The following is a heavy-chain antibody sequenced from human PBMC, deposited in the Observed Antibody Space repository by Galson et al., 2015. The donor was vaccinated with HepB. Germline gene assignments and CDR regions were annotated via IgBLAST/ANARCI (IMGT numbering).Heavy chain of an antibody. CDR2: ISSSSSTI. CDR3: AREGFRVRFDP. V-gene: IGHV3-48*01. Sequence: SLRLSCAASGFTFSSYSMNWVRQAPGKGLEWVSYISSSSSTIYYADSVKGRFTISRDNAKNSLYLQMNSLRAEDTAVYYCAREGFRVRFDPWGQGTLVTVSS. CDR1: GFTFSSYS. J-gene: IGHJ5*02.